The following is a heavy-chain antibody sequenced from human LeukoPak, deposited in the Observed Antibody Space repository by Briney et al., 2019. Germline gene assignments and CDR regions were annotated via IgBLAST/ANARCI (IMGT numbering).Heavy chain of an antibody. CDR3: AKDREKPSQFDY. CDR1: GFTFSSYG. Sequence: PGGSLRLSCAASGFTFSSYGMHWVRQAPGKGLEWVAVISYDGSNKYYADSVKGRFTISRDNSKNTLYLQMNSLRAEDTAVYYCAKDREKPSQFDYWGQGTPVIVAS. V-gene: IGHV3-30*18. D-gene: IGHD1-26*01. CDR2: ISYDGSNK. J-gene: IGHJ4*02.